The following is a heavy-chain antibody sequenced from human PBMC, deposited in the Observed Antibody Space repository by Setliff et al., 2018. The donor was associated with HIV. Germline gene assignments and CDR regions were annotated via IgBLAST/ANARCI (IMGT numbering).Heavy chain of an antibody. D-gene: IGHD3-22*01. CDR3: ARSRTSSGYYGVTGYGMDV. V-gene: IGHV4-59*02. CDR1: GGSVSSDY. CDR2: IYYSGRT. J-gene: IGHJ6*02. Sequence: PSETLSLTCTVSGGSVSSDYWSWIRQPPGKGLEGIGYIYYSGRTNYNPSLKSRVTISVATSKNQFSLKLNSVTTADTAVYYCARSRTSSGYYGVTGYGMDVWGQGTTVAVSS.